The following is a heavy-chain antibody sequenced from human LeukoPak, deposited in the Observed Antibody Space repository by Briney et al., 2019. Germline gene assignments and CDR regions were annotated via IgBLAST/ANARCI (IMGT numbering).Heavy chain of an antibody. CDR3: AREATYYYYGMDV. Sequence: SGGSLRLSCAASGFTFSSYWMHWVRQAPGKGLVWVSRISTDGSSAIYADSVKGRFTISRDNAKNTLYLQMNSLRAEDTAVYYCAREATYYYYGMDVWGQGTTVTVSS. CDR2: ISTDGSSA. CDR1: GFTFSSYW. J-gene: IGHJ6*02. V-gene: IGHV3-74*01.